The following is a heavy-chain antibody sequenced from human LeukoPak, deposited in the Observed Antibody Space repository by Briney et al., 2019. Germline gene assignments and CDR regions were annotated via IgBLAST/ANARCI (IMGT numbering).Heavy chain of an antibody. D-gene: IGHD3-9*01. CDR1: GFTFRNYW. Sequence: GGSLRLSCAASGFTFRNYWMHWVRQAPGKGLVWVSHTNSDGSSTDYADSVKGRFTISRDNAKNTLYLQMNSLRAEDTAVYFCTSVIDILTGFYNPYFDYWGQGTLVTVSS. CDR3: TSVIDILTGFYNPYFDY. CDR2: TNSDGSST. V-gene: IGHV3-74*01. J-gene: IGHJ4*02.